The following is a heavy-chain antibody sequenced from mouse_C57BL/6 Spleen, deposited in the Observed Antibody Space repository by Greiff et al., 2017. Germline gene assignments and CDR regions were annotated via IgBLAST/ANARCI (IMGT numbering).Heavy chain of an antibody. Sequence: VQLQQSGPELVKPGASVKISCKASGYAFSSSWMNWVKQRPGKGLEWIGRIYPGDGDTNYNGKFKGKATLTADKSSSTAYIQLSSLTSEYSAVYFCARDDYYGSSYGAIDDWGQGTSVTVSS. CDR1: GYAFSSSW. D-gene: IGHD1-1*01. V-gene: IGHV1-82*01. CDR2: IYPGDGDT. CDR3: ARDDYYGSSYGAIDD. J-gene: IGHJ4*01.